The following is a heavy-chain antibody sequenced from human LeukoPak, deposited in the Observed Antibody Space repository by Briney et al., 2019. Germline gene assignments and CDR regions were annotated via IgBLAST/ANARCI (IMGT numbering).Heavy chain of an antibody. CDR1: GLTFSSYS. CDR2: ISSSSSYI. J-gene: IGHJ4*02. V-gene: IGHV3-21*01. D-gene: IGHD3-3*01. CDR3: AKDGDYDFWSGYYIGYFDY. Sequence: GGSLRLSCAASGLTFSSYSMNWVRQAPGKGLEWVSSISSSSSYIYYADSVKGRFTISRDNAKNSLYLQMNSLRAEDTAVYYCAKDGDYDFWSGYYIGYFDYWGQGTLVTVSS.